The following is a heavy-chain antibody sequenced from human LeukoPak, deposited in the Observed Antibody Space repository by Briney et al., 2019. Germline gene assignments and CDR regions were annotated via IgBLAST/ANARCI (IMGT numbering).Heavy chain of an antibody. Sequence: GGCLRLSCAASGFSFTNYWMSWVRQAPGKGLEWVANIKQDGSVKYYVDSVKGRFTISRDNAKSSMYLQINSLRVEDTAVYYCARIGYSSSCFDYWGQGTLVTVSS. D-gene: IGHD6-13*01. CDR1: GFSFTNYW. CDR2: IKQDGSVK. J-gene: IGHJ4*02. V-gene: IGHV3-7*03. CDR3: ARIGYSSSCFDY.